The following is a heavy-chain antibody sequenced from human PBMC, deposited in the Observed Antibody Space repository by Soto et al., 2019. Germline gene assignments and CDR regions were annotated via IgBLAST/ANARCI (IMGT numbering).Heavy chain of an antibody. CDR1: GGTFSSYA. CDR3: ARDRSSGYSYGYGIGFWFDP. Sequence: QVQLVQSGAEVKKPGSSVKVSCKAFGGTFSSYAISWVRQAPGQGLEWMGGIIPIFGTANYAQKFQGRVTITADESTSTAYMELSSLRSEDKSVYYCARDRSSGYSYGYGIGFWFDPWGQGTLVTVSS. J-gene: IGHJ5*02. V-gene: IGHV1-69*01. D-gene: IGHD5-18*01. CDR2: IIPIFGTA.